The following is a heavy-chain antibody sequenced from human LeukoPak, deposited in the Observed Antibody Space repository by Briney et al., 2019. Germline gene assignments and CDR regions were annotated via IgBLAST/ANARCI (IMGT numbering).Heavy chain of an antibody. D-gene: IGHD2-15*01. V-gene: IGHV4-59*01. CDR1: GGSISSYY. CDR2: IYYSGST. CDR3: ARRAAARFDP. J-gene: IGHJ5*02. Sequence: KPSETLSLTCTVSGGSISSYYWSWIRQPPGKGLEWIGYIYYSGSTNYNLSLKSRVTISVDTSKNQFSLKLSSVTAADTAVCYCARRAAARFDPWGQGTLVTASS.